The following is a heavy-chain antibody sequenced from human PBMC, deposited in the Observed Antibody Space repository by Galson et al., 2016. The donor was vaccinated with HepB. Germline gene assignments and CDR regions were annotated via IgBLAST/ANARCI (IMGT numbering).Heavy chain of an antibody. V-gene: IGHV4-39*01. Sequence: ETLSLTCSISSGTISRSGYYWGWIRQPPGKGLEWIASVHHSGTTHYNPSLKSRVTVSVDTSRNPPSLKLTSVTAADTAVYFCAFGDYAVAYYFESWGQGTLVTVSA. CDR3: AFGDYAVAYYFES. D-gene: IGHD2-2*01. CDR2: VHHSGTT. CDR1: SGTISRSGYY. J-gene: IGHJ4*02.